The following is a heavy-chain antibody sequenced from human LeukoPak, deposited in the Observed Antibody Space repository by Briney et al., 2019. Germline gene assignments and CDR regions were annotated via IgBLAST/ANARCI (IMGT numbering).Heavy chain of an antibody. Sequence: NPSETLSLTCSVSDGSINSYYWNWTRRPPGKGLEWIGYIYYNGNTNYSPSLKSRVTMSVDTSKNLFSLKVSSVTAADTAVYYCARGRSNYYGMDVWGQGTTVTVSS. J-gene: IGHJ6*02. CDR1: DGSINSYY. D-gene: IGHD1-26*01. CDR3: ARGRSNYYGMDV. CDR2: IYYNGNT. V-gene: IGHV4-59*01.